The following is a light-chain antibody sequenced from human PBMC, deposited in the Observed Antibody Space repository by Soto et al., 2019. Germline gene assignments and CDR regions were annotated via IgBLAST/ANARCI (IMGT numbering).Light chain of an antibody. CDR3: QQYNSHWT. J-gene: IGKJ1*01. Sequence: DIQMTQSPSTLSASVGDRVTITCRASQSISSRLAWYQQKPGQAPKLLIYDASSLESGIPSRFSGSGSGTEFTLTISSLQPDDFATYYCQQYNSHWTFGQGTKVDIK. CDR2: DAS. V-gene: IGKV1-5*01. CDR1: QSISSR.